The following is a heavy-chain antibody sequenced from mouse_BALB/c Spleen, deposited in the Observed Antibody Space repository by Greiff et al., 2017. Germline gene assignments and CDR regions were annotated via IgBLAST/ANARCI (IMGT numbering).Heavy chain of an antibody. V-gene: IGHV5-6-5*01. CDR3: AREIDGYYFDY. J-gene: IGHJ2*01. D-gene: IGHD2-3*01. CDR2: ISSGGST. CDR1: GFTFSSYA. Sequence: EVKLMESGGGLVKPGGSLKLSCAASGFTFSSYAMSWVRQTPEKRLEWVASISSGGSTYYPDSVKGRFTISRDNARNILYLQMSSLRSEDTAMYYCAREIDGYYFDYWGQGTTLTVSS.